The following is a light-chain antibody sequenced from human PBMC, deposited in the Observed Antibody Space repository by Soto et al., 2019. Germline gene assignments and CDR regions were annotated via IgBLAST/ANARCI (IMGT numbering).Light chain of an antibody. J-gene: IGKJ5*01. CDR3: KQYNSDLGVT. V-gene: IGKV1-5*03. Sequence: DIQMTQSPSTLSACVGDRVTITCRASQTINPWLAWYQQKPGKAPKLLIYKVSTLQSGVPLRFSGSRSGTEFTLTISGLRPDVFPTYYSKQYNSDLGVTFAQGTRLEI. CDR1: QTINPW. CDR2: KVS.